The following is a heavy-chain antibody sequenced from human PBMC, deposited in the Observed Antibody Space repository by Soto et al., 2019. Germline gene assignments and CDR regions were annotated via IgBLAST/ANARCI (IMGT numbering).Heavy chain of an antibody. D-gene: IGHD3-9*01. V-gene: IGHV3-7*05. CDR3: VTGGGNFVS. Sequence: EMQLVESGGGLVQPGESLSLSCAASGFTFRNFWMSWVRQAPGKGLEWVANIKQDGSEKNYVDSVKGRFTISRDNAKNSLFLQMNSLRADYTAVYYCVTGGGNFVSWGQGSLVTVSS. CDR2: IKQDGSEK. CDR1: GFTFRNFW. J-gene: IGHJ4*02.